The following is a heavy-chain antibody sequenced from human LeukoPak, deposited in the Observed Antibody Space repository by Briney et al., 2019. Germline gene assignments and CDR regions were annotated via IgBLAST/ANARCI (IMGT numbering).Heavy chain of an antibody. CDR3: ATGVGPTNMDV. D-gene: IGHD1-26*01. V-gene: IGHV1-2*02. J-gene: IGHJ6*03. Sequence: ASVKVSCKSSGYAFIGYYMHWVRQAPGQGLEWMGWINPISGGTNYAQNFQGRVTMTSDTSISTAYMELSRLTPDDTAVYYCATGVGPTNMDVWGKGTTVTISS. CDR1: GYAFIGYY. CDR2: INPISGGT.